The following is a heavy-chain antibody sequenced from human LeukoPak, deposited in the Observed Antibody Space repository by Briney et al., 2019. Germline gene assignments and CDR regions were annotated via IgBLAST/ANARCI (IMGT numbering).Heavy chain of an antibody. V-gene: IGHV4-34*01. J-gene: IGHJ3*02. D-gene: IGHD2-15*01. CDR3: ARGSPSRYCSGGSCYSYAFDI. CDR2: NHXGSN. Sequence: NHXGSNNYNPSLKSRVTISVDTSKNQFSLKLSSVTAADTAVYYCARGSPSRYCSGGSCYSYAFDIWGQGTMVTVSS.